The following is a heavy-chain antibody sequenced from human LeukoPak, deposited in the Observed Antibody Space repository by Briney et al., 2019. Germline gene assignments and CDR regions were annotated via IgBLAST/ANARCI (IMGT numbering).Heavy chain of an antibody. CDR3: ARDSRGAFDI. CDR1: GFTFSDYY. D-gene: IGHD5-12*01. CDR2: ISTSSTTI. J-gene: IGHJ3*02. Sequence: GGSLRLSCAASGFTFSDYYMSWIRQAPGKGLEWLSYISTSSTTIFYADSVKGRFTISRDNAKNSLYLQMNSLRSEDTALYYCARDSRGAFDIWGQGAMVTVSS. V-gene: IGHV3-11*01.